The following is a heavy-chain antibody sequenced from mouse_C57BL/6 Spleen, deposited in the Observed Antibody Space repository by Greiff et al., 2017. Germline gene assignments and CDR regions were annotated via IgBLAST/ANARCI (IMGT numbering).Heavy chain of an antibody. V-gene: IGHV1-50*01. Sequence: VQLQQPGAELVKPGASVKLSCKASGYTFTSYWMQWVKQRPGQGLEWIGEIDPSDSYTNYNQKFKGKATLTVDTSSSTAYMQLSSLTSEDSAVYYCARRDYSNSAWFAYWGQGTLVTVSA. CDR2: IDPSDSYT. J-gene: IGHJ3*01. CDR3: ARRDYSNSAWFAY. CDR1: GYTFTSYW. D-gene: IGHD2-5*01.